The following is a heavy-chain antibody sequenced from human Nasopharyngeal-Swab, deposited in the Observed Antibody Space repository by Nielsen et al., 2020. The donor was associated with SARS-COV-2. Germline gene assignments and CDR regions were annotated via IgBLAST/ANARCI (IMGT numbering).Heavy chain of an antibody. J-gene: IGHJ4*02. CDR2: IYSGGST. CDR3: ARGISSSLY. D-gene: IGHD6-6*01. V-gene: IGHV3-53*01. Sequence: WIRQPPGKGLEWVSVIYSGGSTYYADSVKGRFTISRGNSKNTLYLQMNSLRAEDTAVYYCARGISSSLYWGQGTRVTVSS.